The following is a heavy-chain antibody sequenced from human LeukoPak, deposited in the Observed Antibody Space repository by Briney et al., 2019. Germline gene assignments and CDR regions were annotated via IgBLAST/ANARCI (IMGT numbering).Heavy chain of an antibody. V-gene: IGHV4-39*07. D-gene: IGHD6-6*01. CDR3: ARGSLLGEFDY. CDR1: GGSISSYY. Sequence: SETLSLTCTVSGGSISSYYWTWIRQPPGKGLEWIGSIYYSGSTYYNPSLKSRVTISVDTSKNQFSLKLSSVTAADTAVYYCARGSLLGEFDYWGQGTLVTVSS. J-gene: IGHJ4*02. CDR2: IYYSGST.